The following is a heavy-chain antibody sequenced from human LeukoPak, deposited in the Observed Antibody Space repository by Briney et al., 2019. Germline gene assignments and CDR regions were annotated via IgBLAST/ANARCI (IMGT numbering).Heavy chain of an antibody. Sequence: SVKVSCKATGCTFSSYAISWVRQAPGQGLEWMGVIIPIFGTANNAQKFQGRVTITADESTSTAYMPQSSRTSEDAAVCYWARAQETTEYNNYYSYMDFWGKGTTVTISS. V-gene: IGHV1-69*13. CDR3: ARAQETTEYNNYYSYMDF. J-gene: IGHJ6*03. D-gene: IGHD1-1*01. CDR1: GCTFSSYA. CDR2: IIPIFGTA.